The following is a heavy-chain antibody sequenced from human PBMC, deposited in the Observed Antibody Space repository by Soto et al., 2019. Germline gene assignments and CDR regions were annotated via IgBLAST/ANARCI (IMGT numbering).Heavy chain of an antibody. Sequence: GGSLRLSCAASGLSVSDKYMSWVRQAPGKGLEWVSVIYGGGSTYYADSVKGRFTVSRDNSKNALYLQMSSLRAGDTAVYYCVSIVVVAAATSVYWGQGTLVTVSS. D-gene: IGHD2-15*01. V-gene: IGHV3-66*01. CDR1: GLSVSDKY. CDR2: IYGGGST. CDR3: VSIVVVAAATSVY. J-gene: IGHJ4*02.